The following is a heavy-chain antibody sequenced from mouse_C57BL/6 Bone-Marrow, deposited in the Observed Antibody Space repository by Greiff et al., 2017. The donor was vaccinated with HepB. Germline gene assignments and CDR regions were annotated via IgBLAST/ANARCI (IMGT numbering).Heavy chain of an antibody. CDR2: IDPSDSYT. CDR3: ARERNYYGSLDY. V-gene: IGHV1-50*01. Sequence: QVQLQQPGAELVKPGASVKLSCKASGYTFTSYWMQWVNQRPGQGLEWIGEIDPSDSYTNYNQKFKGKATLTVDTSSSTAYMQLSSLTSEDSAVYYCARERNYYGSLDYWGQGTTLTVSS. D-gene: IGHD1-1*01. CDR1: GYTFTSYW. J-gene: IGHJ2*01.